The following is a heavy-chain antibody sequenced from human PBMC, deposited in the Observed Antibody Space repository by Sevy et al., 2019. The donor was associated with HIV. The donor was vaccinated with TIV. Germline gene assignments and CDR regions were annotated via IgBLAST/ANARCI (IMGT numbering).Heavy chain of an antibody. J-gene: IGHJ5*02. Sequence: ASVKVSCKVSGYTLTKLSIHWVRQAPGKGLEWMGDFDPQYGETIYGQKFQGRLTMTEDTSPDTAFMELSSLTPEDTAVYYCTAVGLRYFSGSSSYQGDWFDPWGQGTLVTVSS. CDR1: GYTLTKLS. D-gene: IGHD2-15*01. CDR3: TAVGLRYFSGSSSYQGDWFDP. CDR2: FDPQYGET. V-gene: IGHV1-24*01.